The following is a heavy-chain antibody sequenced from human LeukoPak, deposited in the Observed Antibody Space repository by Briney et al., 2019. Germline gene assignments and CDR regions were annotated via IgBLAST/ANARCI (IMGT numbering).Heavy chain of an antibody. J-gene: IGHJ4*02. CDR3: HRDGY. D-gene: IGHD4-17*01. V-gene: IGHV3-53*01. Sequence: PGGSLRLSCAASGLTVSSRYMSCVRQAPGKGLEWVSVIYGGQSTYYADSVKGRFTIATDNSKNTLDLQMNSLRVEDTAVYYCHRDGYWGQGTLVTVSS. CDR1: GLTVSSRY. CDR2: IYGGQST.